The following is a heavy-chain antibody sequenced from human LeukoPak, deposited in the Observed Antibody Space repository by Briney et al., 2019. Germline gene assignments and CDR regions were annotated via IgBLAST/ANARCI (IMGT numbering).Heavy chain of an antibody. CDR3: ARGGIVGATPWPIDY. V-gene: IGHV1-2*02. CDR1: GYTFTGYY. Sequence: ASVKVSCKASGYTFTGYYMHWVRQAPGQGLEWMGWINPNSGGTNYAQKLQGRVTMTRDTSISTAYMELSRLRSDDTAVYYCARGGIVGATPWPIDYWGQGTLVTVSS. D-gene: IGHD1-26*01. CDR2: INPNSGGT. J-gene: IGHJ4*02.